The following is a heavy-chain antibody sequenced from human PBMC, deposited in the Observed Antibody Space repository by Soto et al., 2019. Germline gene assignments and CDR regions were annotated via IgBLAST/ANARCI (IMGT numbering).Heavy chain of an antibody. CDR2: ISAYNGNT. CDR3: VRVVAIPGYPDN. V-gene: IGHV1-18*01. J-gene: IGHJ4*02. Sequence: ASVKVSCKASGYTFTSYGISWVRQAPGQGLEWMGWISAYNGNTTYAQKFQGRVTITADESTSTAYMELSSLRSDDTAIYYCVRVVAIPGYPDNWGQGTLVTVSS. D-gene: IGHD5-12*01. CDR1: GYTFTSYG.